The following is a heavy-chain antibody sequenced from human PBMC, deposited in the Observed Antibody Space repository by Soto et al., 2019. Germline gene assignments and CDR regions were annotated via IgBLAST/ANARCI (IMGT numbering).Heavy chain of an antibody. CDR3: ARVSLAARLGGWFDP. V-gene: IGHV4-34*01. CDR1: GGSFSGDY. J-gene: IGHJ5*02. D-gene: IGHD6-6*01. Sequence: SETLSLTCAVYGGSFSGDYWSWIRQPPGKGLEWIGEINHSGSTNYNPSLKSRVTISVDTSKSQFSLKLSSVTAADTAVYYCARVSLAARLGGWFDPWGQGTLVTVSS. CDR2: INHSGST.